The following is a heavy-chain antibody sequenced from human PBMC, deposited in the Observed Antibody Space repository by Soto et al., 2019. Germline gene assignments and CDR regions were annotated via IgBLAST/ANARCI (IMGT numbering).Heavy chain of an antibody. V-gene: IGHV5-51*01. CDR2: IYPADSDT. Sequence: GESLKISCKASGYSFNNDRIAWVRQMPGKGLEWMGIIYPADSDTRYSPSFQGHVTVSADKSISTAYLQWSSLKASDTANYYCARLRIVAATRSYDYWGQGTPVTVSS. CDR3: ARLRIVAATRSYDY. J-gene: IGHJ4*02. CDR1: GYSFNNDR. D-gene: IGHD1-26*01.